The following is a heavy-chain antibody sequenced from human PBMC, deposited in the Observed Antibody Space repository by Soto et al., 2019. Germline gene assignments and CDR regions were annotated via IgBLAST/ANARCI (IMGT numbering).Heavy chain of an antibody. CDR2: ISVSDAFI. J-gene: IGHJ6*02. Sequence: GGSLRLSCAASGFNVGAFAVNWVRQAPGKGLEWVSGISVSDAFIYYADSVRGRFSISRDNSKNTLSLQINSLRAEDTAVYYCAREGAVPAAIGHYYYGMDAWGQGTTVTVSS. CDR3: AREGAVPAAIGHYYYGMDA. V-gene: IGHV3-23*01. CDR1: GFNVGAFA. D-gene: IGHD2-2*02.